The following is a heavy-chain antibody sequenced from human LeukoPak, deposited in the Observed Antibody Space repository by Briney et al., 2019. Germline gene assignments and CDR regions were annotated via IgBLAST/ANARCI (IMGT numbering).Heavy chain of an antibody. CDR2: IYGGGNI. Sequence: GGSLRLSCAASGFTVSSNYMSWVRQAPGKGLEWVSVIYGGGNIYYADSVKGRFTISRDNSKNTLYLQMNSLRAEDSAVYYCARGAGYNYPYYFDYWGQGTLVTVSS. J-gene: IGHJ4*02. V-gene: IGHV3-53*01. CDR3: ARGAGYNYPYYFDY. CDR1: GFTVSSNY. D-gene: IGHD5-24*01.